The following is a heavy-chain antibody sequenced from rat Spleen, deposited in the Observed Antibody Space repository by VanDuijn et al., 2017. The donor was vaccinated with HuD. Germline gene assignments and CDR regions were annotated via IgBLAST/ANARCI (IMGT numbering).Heavy chain of an antibody. V-gene: IGHV5-31*01. CDR1: GFTFNNYW. J-gene: IGHJ3*01. D-gene: IGHD1-6*01. Sequence: EVQLVESGGGLVQPGRSLKLSCVASGFTFNNYWKAWIRQAPGKGLEWVASITNSGGRAFYPDSVKGRFTISRENAKNILYLQMDSLRSEDTATYYCARHGYTTDYLNWFAYWGQGTLVTVSS. CDR3: ARHGYTTDYLNWFAY. CDR2: ITNSGGRA.